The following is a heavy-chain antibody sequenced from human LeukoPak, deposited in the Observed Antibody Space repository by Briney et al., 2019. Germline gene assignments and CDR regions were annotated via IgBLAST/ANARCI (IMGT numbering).Heavy chain of an antibody. CDR1: GFTFSSYS. J-gene: IGHJ3*02. CDR3: ATLRRGFPFDI. V-gene: IGHV3-21*01. CDR2: ISSSSSYI. Sequence: GGSLRLSCAASGFTFSSYSMNWVRQAPGKGLEWVSSISSSSSYIYYADSVKGRFTISRDNAKNSLYLQMNSLRAEDTAVYYCATLRRGFPFDIWGQGTMVTVSS.